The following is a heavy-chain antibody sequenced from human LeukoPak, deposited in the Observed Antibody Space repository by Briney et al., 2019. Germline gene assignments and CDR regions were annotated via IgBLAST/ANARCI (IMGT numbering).Heavy chain of an antibody. D-gene: IGHD6-19*01. CDR1: GFTFSSYA. J-gene: IGHJ6*02. CDR2: ISYDGSNK. V-gene: IGHV3-30*14. CDR3: ARDSVAEYYYYGMDV. Sequence: PGGSLRLSCAASGFTFSSYAMHWVRQAPGKGLEWVAVISYDGSNKYYADSVKGRFTISRDNSKNTLYLQMNSLRAEDTAVYYCARDSVAEYYYYGMDVWGQGTTVTVSS.